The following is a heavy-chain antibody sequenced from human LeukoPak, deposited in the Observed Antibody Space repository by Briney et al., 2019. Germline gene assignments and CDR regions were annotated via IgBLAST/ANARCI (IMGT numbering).Heavy chain of an antibody. V-gene: IGHV3-23*01. CDR1: GFTFSSYA. Sequence: GGSLRLSCAAPGFTFSSYAMSWVRQAPGKGLEWVSAISGSGGSTYYADSVKGRFTISRDNSKNTLYLQMNSLRAEDTAVYYCAKGRYFWSGYGSDYWGQGTLVTVSS. CDR2: ISGSGGST. J-gene: IGHJ4*02. D-gene: IGHD3-3*01. CDR3: AKGRYFWSGYGSDY.